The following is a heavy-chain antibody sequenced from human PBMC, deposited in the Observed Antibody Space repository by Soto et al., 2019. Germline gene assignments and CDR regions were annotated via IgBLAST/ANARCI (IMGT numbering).Heavy chain of an antibody. J-gene: IGHJ3*02. Sequence: QVQLVHSGAEVKKPWASVKVSCKASGGTFSSYAISWVLQAPGQGLEWMGGILPIFGTANYAQQFQGRVTITADESTSTAYMELSSLRSEDTAVYYCALTRGAFDIWGQGTMVTVSS. V-gene: IGHV1-69*01. CDR1: GGTFSSYA. CDR3: ALTRGAFDI. CDR2: ILPIFGTA. D-gene: IGHD2-2*01.